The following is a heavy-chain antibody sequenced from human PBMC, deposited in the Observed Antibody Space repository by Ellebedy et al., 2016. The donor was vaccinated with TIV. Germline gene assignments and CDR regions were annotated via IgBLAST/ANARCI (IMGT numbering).Heavy chain of an antibody. D-gene: IGHD1-14*01. CDR1: GGSISSGDYS. CDR2: IYHSGST. V-gene: IGHV4-30-2*01. Sequence: MPSETLSLTCAVSGGSISSGDYSWSWIWQPPGKGLEWIGYIYHSGSTYYNPSLKSRVTISVDRSKNQVSLKLSSVTAADTAVYYCTREALTNTYNWFDPWGQGTLVTVSS. CDR3: TREALTNTYNWFDP. J-gene: IGHJ5*02.